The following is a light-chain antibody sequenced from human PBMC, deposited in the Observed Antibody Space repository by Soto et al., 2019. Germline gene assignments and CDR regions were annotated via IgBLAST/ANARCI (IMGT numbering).Light chain of an antibody. CDR2: DAS. CDR1: QSIGGY. CDR3: QQRFNWLFT. Sequence: EVVLTQSPATLSLSPGERATLSCRANQSIGGYLAWYQQKPGQAPRLLIYDASNRATGIPARFSGSGSGTDFTLTISSLDPEDFAVYYCQQRFNWLFTFGPGTKVDIK. V-gene: IGKV3-11*01. J-gene: IGKJ3*01.